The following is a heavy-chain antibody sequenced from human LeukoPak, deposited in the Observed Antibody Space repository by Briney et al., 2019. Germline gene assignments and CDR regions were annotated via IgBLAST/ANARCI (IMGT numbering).Heavy chain of an antibody. Sequence: ASVKVSCKVSGYTLTELSMHWVRQAPGKGLEWMGGFDPEDGETIYAQKFQGRVTMTEDTSTDTAYMELSSLRSEDTAVYYCATTLLAHMIVVPTDPAFDYWGQETLVTVSS. V-gene: IGHV1-24*01. D-gene: IGHD3-22*01. CDR3: ATTLLAHMIVVPTDPAFDY. CDR1: GYTLTELS. J-gene: IGHJ4*02. CDR2: FDPEDGET.